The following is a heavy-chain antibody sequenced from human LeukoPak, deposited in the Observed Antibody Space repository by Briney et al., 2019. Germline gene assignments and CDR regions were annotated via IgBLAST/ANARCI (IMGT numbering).Heavy chain of an antibody. CDR2: IYYSGST. D-gene: IGHD5-24*01. J-gene: IGHJ5*02. V-gene: IGHV4-59*01. CDR3: ARRWEMAPWFDP. Sequence: SETLSLTCTVSGGSISSYYWSWIRQPPGKGLEWIGYIYYSGSTNYNPSLKSRVTISVDTSKNQFSLKLSSVTAADTAVYYCARRWEMAPWFDPWGQGTLVTVSS. CDR1: GGSISSYY.